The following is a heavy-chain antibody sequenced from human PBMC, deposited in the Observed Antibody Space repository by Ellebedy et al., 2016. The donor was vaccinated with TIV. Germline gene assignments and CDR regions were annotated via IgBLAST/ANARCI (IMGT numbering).Heavy chain of an antibody. V-gene: IGHV4-4*02. CDR3: ARGRRGSGSYYLSWGPFILDY. Sequence: SETLSLTXGVSGGSISSSNWWSWVRQPPGKGLEWIGEIYHSGSTNYNPSLKSRVTISVDTSKNQFSLKLSSVTAADTAVYYCARGRRGSGSYYLSWGPFILDYWGQGTLVTVSS. CDR2: IYHSGST. J-gene: IGHJ4*02. CDR1: GGSISSSNW. D-gene: IGHD3-10*01.